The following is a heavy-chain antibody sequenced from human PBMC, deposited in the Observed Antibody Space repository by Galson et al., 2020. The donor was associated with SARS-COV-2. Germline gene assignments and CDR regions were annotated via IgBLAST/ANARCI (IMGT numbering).Heavy chain of an antibody. V-gene: IGHV3-73*01. CDR3: TRNVVGATIGGYFDL. CDR1: GFTFSGSA. CDR2: IRSKATSYPP. D-gene: IGHD1-26*01. J-gene: IGHJ2*01. Sequence: GESLKISCAGSGFTFSGSAMHWVRQASGKGLGWVGLIRSKATSYPPAYAASVKGRFTISRNDSKNTAYLQMNSLKTEDTAVYYCTRNVVGATIGGYFDLWGRGTLVTVSS.